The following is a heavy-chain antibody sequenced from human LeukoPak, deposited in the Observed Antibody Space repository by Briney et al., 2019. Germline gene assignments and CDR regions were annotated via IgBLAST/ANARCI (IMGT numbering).Heavy chain of an antibody. J-gene: IGHJ4*02. CDR2: MYSTGSN. Sequence: SETLSLTCTVSGGSISGYFWTWIRQPAGKGLEWIERMYSTGSNNYNPSLKSRVTMSLDTSKNHFSLNLTSVTAADTAVYYCAREPTSGREPTSGRPLDYWGQGTLVTVSS. CDR1: GGSISGYF. CDR3: AREPTSGREPTSGRPLDY. D-gene: IGHD5-12*01. V-gene: IGHV4-4*07.